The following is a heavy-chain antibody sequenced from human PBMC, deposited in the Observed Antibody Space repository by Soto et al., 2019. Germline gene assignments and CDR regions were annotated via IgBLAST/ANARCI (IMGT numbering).Heavy chain of an antibody. CDR1: GFTFSSYA. V-gene: IGHV3-64*01. CDR2: ISSNGGST. D-gene: IGHD3-10*01. Sequence: SGFTFSSYAMHWVRQAPGKGLEYVSDISSNGGSTYYANSVKGRFTISRDNSKNTLYLQMGSLRAEDMAVYYCARSPRSYGSGSSLYYYGMDVWGQGTTVTVSS. J-gene: IGHJ6*02. CDR3: ARSPRSYGSGSSLYYYGMDV.